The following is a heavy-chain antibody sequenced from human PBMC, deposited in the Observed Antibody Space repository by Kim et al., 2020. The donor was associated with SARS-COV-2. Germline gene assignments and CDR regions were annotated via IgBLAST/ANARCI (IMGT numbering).Heavy chain of an antibody. CDR1: GYTFTSYG. Sequence: ASVKVSCKASGYTFTSYGISWVRQAPGHGLEWMGWISAYNGNTNYAQKLQGRVTMTTDTSTSTAYMELRSLRSDDTAVYYCARDPYYYDSSGFFDLWGRGTLVTVSS. CDR2: ISAYNGNT. V-gene: IGHV1-18*01. J-gene: IGHJ2*01. CDR3: ARDPYYYDSSGFFDL. D-gene: IGHD3-22*01.